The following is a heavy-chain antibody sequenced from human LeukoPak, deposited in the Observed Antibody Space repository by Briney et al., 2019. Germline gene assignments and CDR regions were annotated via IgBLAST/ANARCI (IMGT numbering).Heavy chain of an antibody. V-gene: IGHV1-2*02. J-gene: IGHJ4*02. CDR1: GYTFTGYY. CDR3: ARERLSNYVDY. Sequence: ASVTVSCKASGYTFTGYYMHWVRQAPGQGLEWMGWINPNSGGTNNAQKFQGRVTMTRDTSISTAYMELSRLRSDDTAVYYCARERLSNYVDYWGQGTLVTVSS. D-gene: IGHD3-22*01. CDR2: INPNSGGT.